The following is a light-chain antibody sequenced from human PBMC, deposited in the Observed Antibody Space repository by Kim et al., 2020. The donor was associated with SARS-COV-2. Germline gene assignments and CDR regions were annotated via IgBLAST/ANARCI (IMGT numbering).Light chain of an antibody. Sequence: SPGDGATGSCRASQGVSNNLAWFQQKPGQAPRLLIYGASSRANGIPARFSGTGSGTEFTLTISSLQSEDFAVYYCQQYNNWPPVTFGQGTRPEIK. V-gene: IGKV3-15*01. CDR2: GAS. CDR3: QQYNNWPPVT. CDR1: QGVSNN. J-gene: IGKJ5*01.